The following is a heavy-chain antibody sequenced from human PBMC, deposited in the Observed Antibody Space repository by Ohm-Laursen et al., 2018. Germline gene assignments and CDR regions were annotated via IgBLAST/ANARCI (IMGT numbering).Heavy chain of an antibody. CDR2: IYASGGT. J-gene: IGHJ4*02. CDR3: VREAKINDGDGYHLDY. CDR1: DGSIDNYF. D-gene: IGHD2-21*02. V-gene: IGHV4-4*07. Sequence: SDTLSLTCTVSDGSIDNYFWGWVRQPAGKGLEWIGRIYASGGTDYNPSLKSRVTMSLDTSNKHFSLRVSAVTAADTAVYYCVREAKINDGDGYHLDYWGQGILVTVSS.